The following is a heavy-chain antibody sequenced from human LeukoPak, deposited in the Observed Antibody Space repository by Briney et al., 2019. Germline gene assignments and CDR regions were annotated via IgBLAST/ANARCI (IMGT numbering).Heavy chain of an antibody. Sequence: SETLSLTCTVSGGSISSYYWSWIRQPAGKGLEWIGRIYTSGSTNYNPSLKSRVTMSVDTSKNQFSLKLSSLTAADTAVYYCARDLGTTAQNAPFDYWGQGTLVTVSS. CDR3: ARDLGTTAQNAPFDY. CDR2: IYTSGST. V-gene: IGHV4-4*07. J-gene: IGHJ4*02. CDR1: GGSISSYY. D-gene: IGHD1-14*01.